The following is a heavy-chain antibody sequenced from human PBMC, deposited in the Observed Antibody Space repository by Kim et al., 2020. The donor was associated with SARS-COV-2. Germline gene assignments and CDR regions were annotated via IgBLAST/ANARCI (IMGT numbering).Heavy chain of an antibody. J-gene: IGHJ3*02. Sequence: GGSLRLSCAASGFTFSGSTMHWVRQASGKGLEWVGRIRSKPNNYETAYAASGKGRFTRARDNSKNTAYLQRSSLKTEDTAECYCTRLTAIAAGRYGAVD. CDR1: GFTFSGST. V-gene: IGHV3-73*01. CDR2: IRSKPNNYET. CDR3: TRLTAIAAGRYGAVD. D-gene: IGHD6-13*01.